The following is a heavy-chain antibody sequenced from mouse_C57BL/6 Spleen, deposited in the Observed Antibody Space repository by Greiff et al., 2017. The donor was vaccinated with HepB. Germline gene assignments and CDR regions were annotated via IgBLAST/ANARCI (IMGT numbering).Heavy chain of an antibody. CDR1: GFNIKDDY. J-gene: IGHJ1*03. CDR2: IDPENGDT. V-gene: IGHV14-4*01. Sequence: VHVKQSGAELVRPGASVKLSCTASGFNIKDDYMHWVKQRPEQGLEWIGWIDPENGDTEYASKFQGKATITADTSSNTAYLQLSSLTSEDTAVYYCTLYDYDGGGFDVWGTGTTVTVSS. CDR3: TLYDYDGGGFDV. D-gene: IGHD2-4*01.